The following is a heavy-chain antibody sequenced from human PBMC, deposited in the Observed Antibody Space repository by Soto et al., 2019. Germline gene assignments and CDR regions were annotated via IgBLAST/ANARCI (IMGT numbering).Heavy chain of an antibody. CDR1: GFTFSSYA. D-gene: IGHD2-15*01. Sequence: EVQLLESGGGLVQPGGSLRLSCAASGFTFSSYAMSWVRQAPGKGLEWVSAISGSGGSTYYADSVKGRFTISRDNSKNTLYLQMNSLRAEDTAVYYCAKDRQDDIVVAVPAALYYDYGMDVWGQGTTVTVSS. V-gene: IGHV3-23*01. J-gene: IGHJ6*02. CDR3: AKDRQDDIVVAVPAALYYDYGMDV. CDR2: ISGSGGST.